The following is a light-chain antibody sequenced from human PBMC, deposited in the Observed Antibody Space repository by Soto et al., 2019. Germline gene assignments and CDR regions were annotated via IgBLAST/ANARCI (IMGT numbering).Light chain of an antibody. Sequence: QLVLTQPRSVSGSPGQSVTISCTGTSSDVGGYNYVSWYQQHPGKAPKLMIYDVSKRPSGVPDRFSGSKSGNTASLTISGLQVEDEADYYCCSYAGSSSSMVFGGGTKLTVL. J-gene: IGLJ2*01. CDR2: DVS. CDR3: CSYAGSSSSMV. V-gene: IGLV2-11*01. CDR1: SSDVGGYNY.